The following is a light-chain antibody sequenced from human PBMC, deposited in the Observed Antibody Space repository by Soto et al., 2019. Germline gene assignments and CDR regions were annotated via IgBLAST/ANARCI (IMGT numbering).Light chain of an antibody. Sequence: QSVLTQPASVSGSPGQSITLSCTGTSSDVGGYNYVSWYQQHPGKAPKFLIYDVSNRPSGVSNRFSGSKSGNTASLTISGLQAEDEADYYCSSYTSTSTYVVFGGGTQLTVL. CDR2: DVS. CDR1: SSDVGGYNY. J-gene: IGLJ3*02. CDR3: SSYTSTSTYVV. V-gene: IGLV2-14*01.